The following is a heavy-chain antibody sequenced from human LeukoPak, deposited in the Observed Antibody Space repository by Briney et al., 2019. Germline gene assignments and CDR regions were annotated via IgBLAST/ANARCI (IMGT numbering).Heavy chain of an antibody. J-gene: IGHJ6*03. CDR2: IIPIFGTA. CDR1: GGTFSSYA. Sequence: SVKVSCKASGGTFSSYAISWVRQAPGQGLEWMGGIIPIFGTANYAQKFQGRVTITADESTSTAYMELSSLRSEDTAVYYCANASIAVAGSTYYYYYYMDVWGKGTTVTVSS. D-gene: IGHD6-19*01. V-gene: IGHV1-69*01. CDR3: ANASIAVAGSTYYYYYYMDV.